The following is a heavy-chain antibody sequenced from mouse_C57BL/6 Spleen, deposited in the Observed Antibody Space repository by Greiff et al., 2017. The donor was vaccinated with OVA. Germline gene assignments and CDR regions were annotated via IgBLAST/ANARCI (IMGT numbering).Heavy chain of an antibody. CDR2: IYPSDSET. Sequence: VQLQQPGAELVRPGSSVKLSCKASGYTFTSYWMDWVKQRPGQGLEWIGNIYPSDSETHYNEKFKDKATLTVDKSSSTAYMQLSSLTSEDTAVYYCAREGPTPASYAMDYWGQGTSVTVSS. D-gene: IGHD3-3*01. CDR1: GYTFTSYW. V-gene: IGHV1-61*01. CDR3: AREGPTPASYAMDY. J-gene: IGHJ4*01.